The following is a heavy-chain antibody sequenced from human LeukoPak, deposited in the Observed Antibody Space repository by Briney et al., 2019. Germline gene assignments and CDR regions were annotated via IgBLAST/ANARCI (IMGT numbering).Heavy chain of an antibody. CDR2: ISSSSSYI. CDR1: GFTFSSYS. Sequence: GGSLRLSCAASGFTFSSYSMNWVRQAPGKGLEWVSSISSSSSYIYYADSVKGRFTISRDNAKNSLYLQMNSLRAEDTAVYYCARDPDYAPAYYYYGMDVWGQGTTVTVSS. V-gene: IGHV3-21*01. CDR3: ARDPDYAPAYYYYGMDV. D-gene: IGHD4-17*01. J-gene: IGHJ6*02.